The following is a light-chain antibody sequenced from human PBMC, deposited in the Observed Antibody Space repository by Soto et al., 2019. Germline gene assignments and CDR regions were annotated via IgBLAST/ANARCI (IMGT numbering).Light chain of an antibody. V-gene: IGKV3-15*01. J-gene: IGKJ1*01. CDR3: QQEWT. CDR1: QSVSSN. CDR2: GAS. Sequence: EIVMTQSPATLSVSPGERATLSCRASQSVSSNLAWYQQKPGQAPRLLIYGASTRATGIPARFSGSGSGTEFTLTISSLQSEDFAFYYCQQEWTFGQGTKVEIK.